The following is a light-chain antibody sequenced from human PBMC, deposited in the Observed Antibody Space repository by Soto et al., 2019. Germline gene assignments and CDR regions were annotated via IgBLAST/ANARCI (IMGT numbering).Light chain of an antibody. J-gene: IGKJ5*01. CDR3: QQCNNWPPEIT. CDR2: DAS. V-gene: IGKV3-11*01. Sequence: IVLTQSPATLSLSPGERATLSCRASQNISIHLAWYQQKPGQAPRLLIYDASNRATGIPARFSGSGSGTDFTLTISSLEPEDFAVYYCQQCNNWPPEITFGQGTRLDI. CDR1: QNISIH.